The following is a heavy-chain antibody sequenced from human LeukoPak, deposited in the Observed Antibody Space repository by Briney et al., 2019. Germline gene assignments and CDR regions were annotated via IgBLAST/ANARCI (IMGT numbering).Heavy chain of an antibody. CDR1: GGSISSYY. D-gene: IGHD6-13*01. V-gene: IGHV4-59*08. J-gene: IGHJ5*02. CDR2: IYYNGST. Sequence: PSETLSLTCTVSGGSISSYYWSWIRQPPGKGLEWIGYIYYNGSTNYNPSLKSRVTISVDTSKNQFSLKLSSVTAADTAVYYCARGYSSSWYWFDPWGQGTLVTVSS. CDR3: ARGYSSSWYWFDP.